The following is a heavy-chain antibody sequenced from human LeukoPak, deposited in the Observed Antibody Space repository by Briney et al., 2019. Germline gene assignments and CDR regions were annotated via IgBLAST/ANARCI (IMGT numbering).Heavy chain of an antibody. J-gene: IGHJ6*02. D-gene: IGHD2-2*01. Sequence: SETLSLTCTVSGGSISSSSYSWGWIRQPPGKGLEWIGSIYYSGSTYYNPSLKSRVTISVDTSKNQFSLKLSSVTAADTAVYYCARDTRYCSSTSCPVDGMDVWGQGTTVTVSS. V-gene: IGHV4-39*07. CDR1: GGSISSSSYS. CDR3: ARDTRYCSSTSCPVDGMDV. CDR2: IYYSGST.